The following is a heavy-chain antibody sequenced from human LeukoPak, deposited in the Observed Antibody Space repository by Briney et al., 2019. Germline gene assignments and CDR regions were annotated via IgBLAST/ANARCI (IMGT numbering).Heavy chain of an antibody. CDR3: ARHSRSIVGATIDY. Sequence: SETLSLTCTVSGGSISGSSYYWGWIRQPPGKGLEWIGSIYYSGSTYYNSSLKSRVTTSVDTSKNQFSLNLTSVTAADTAVYYCARHSRSIVGATIDYWGQGTLVTVSS. CDR2: IYYSGST. V-gene: IGHV4-39*01. J-gene: IGHJ4*02. D-gene: IGHD1-26*01. CDR1: GGSISGSSYY.